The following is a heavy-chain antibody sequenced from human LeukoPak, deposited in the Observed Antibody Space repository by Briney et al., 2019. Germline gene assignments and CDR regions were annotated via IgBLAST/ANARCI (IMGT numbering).Heavy chain of an antibody. D-gene: IGHD3-9*01. Sequence: ASVKVPCKASGYTFTSYAMNWVRQAPGQGLEWMGWINTNTGNPTYAQGFTGRFVFSLDTSVSTAYLQISSLKAEDTAVYYCARARYFDWLSPDAFDIWGQGTMVTVSS. CDR1: GYTFTSYA. CDR3: ARARYFDWLSPDAFDI. CDR2: INTNTGNP. V-gene: IGHV7-4-1*02. J-gene: IGHJ3*02.